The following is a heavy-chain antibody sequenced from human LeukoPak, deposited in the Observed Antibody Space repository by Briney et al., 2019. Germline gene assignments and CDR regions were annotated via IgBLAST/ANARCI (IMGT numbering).Heavy chain of an antibody. CDR3: AKDSVGATWGPFDY. CDR1: GFTVSSNY. Sequence: QSGGSLTLSCAASGFTVSSNYMSWVRQAPGKGLEWVSVIYSGGSTYYADSVKGRFTISRDNSKNTLYLQMNSLRAEDTAVYYCAKDSVGATWGPFDYWGQGTLVTVSS. V-gene: IGHV3-53*01. CDR2: IYSGGST. D-gene: IGHD1-26*01. J-gene: IGHJ4*02.